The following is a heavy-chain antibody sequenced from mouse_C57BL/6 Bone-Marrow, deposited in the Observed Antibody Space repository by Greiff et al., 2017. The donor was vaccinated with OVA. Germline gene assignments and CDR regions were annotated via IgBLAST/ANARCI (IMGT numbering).Heavy chain of an antibody. CDR2: IYPGNSDT. CDR3: TRLWLRRTRYYFDY. Sequence: EVQLQESGTVLARPGASVKMSCKTSGYTFTSYWMHWVKQRPGQGLEWIGAIYPGNSDTSYNQKFKGKAKLTAVTSASTAYMELSSLTNEDSAVYYFTRLWLRRTRYYFDYWGQGTTLTVSS. J-gene: IGHJ2*01. V-gene: IGHV1-5*01. CDR1: GYTFTSYW. D-gene: IGHD2-2*01.